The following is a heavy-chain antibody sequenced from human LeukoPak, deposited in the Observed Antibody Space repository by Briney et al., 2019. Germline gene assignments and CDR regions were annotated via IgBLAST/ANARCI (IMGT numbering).Heavy chain of an antibody. V-gene: IGHV3-23*01. D-gene: IGHD1-26*01. CDR3: AKDSEYSGSYC. CDR2: ISGGGGST. Sequence: GGSLRLSCAASGFTFSSYAMSWVRQAPGEGLEWVSAISGGGGSTYYADSVKGRFTTSRDNSKNTLYLLMNSLRAEDTAVYYCAKDSEYSGSYCWGQGTLVTVSS. J-gene: IGHJ4*02. CDR1: GFTFSSYA.